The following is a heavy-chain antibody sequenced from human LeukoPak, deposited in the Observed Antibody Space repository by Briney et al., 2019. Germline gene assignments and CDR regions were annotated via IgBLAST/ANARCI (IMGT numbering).Heavy chain of an antibody. D-gene: IGHD3-3*01. V-gene: IGHV4-59*01. CDR3: ARVRQRRITIFGVVIPWFDP. J-gene: IGHJ5*02. CDR1: GGSISSYY. Sequence: PSETRSLTCTVAGGSISSYYWSWIRQPPGKGLEWMGYIYYSGSTNYNPSLKSQVTISVDTSKNQFSLKLSSVTAADTAVYYCARVRQRRITIFGVVIPWFDPWGQGTLVTVSS. CDR2: IYYSGST.